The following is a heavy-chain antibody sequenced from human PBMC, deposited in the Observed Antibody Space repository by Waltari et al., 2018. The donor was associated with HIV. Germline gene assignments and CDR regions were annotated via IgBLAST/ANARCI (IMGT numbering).Heavy chain of an antibody. V-gene: IGHV1-69*01. CDR1: GGTFSSYA. D-gene: IGHD3-9*01. Sequence: QVQLVQSGAEVKKPGSSVKVSCKASGGTFSSYAISWVRQAPGQGLEWMGGIIPIFGKANYAQKFQGRVTITADESTSTAYMELSSLRSEDTAVYYCATRSQILTGYYSSYYYYGMDVWGQGTTVTVSS. J-gene: IGHJ6*02. CDR3: ATRSQILTGYYSSYYYYGMDV. CDR2: IIPIFGKA.